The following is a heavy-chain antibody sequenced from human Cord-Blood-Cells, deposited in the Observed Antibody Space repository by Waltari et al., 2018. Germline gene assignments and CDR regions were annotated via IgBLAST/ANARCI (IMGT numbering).Heavy chain of an antibody. D-gene: IGHD6-19*01. J-gene: IGHJ2*01. CDR3: ARGQQWLVEGWYFDL. CDR2: IYSGGST. Sequence: EVQLVESGGGLIQPGGSLRLSCAASGFPVSSNYMSWVRQAPGKGLEWVSVIYSGGSTYYADSVKGRFTISRDNSKNTLYLQMNSLRAEDTAVYYCARGQQWLVEGWYFDLWGRGTLVTVSS. V-gene: IGHV3-53*01. CDR1: GFPVSSNY.